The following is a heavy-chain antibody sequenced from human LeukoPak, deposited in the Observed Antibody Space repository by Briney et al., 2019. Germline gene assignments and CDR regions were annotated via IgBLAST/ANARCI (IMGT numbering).Heavy chain of an antibody. Sequence: GGSLRLSCAASGFTFSSYSMNWVRQAPGQGLEWVSSISSSSSYIYYADSVKGRFTISRDNAKNSLYLQMNSLRAEDTAVYYCARRGTWIQLWSGDYYYYYGMDVWGQGTTVTVSS. V-gene: IGHV3-21*01. CDR2: ISSSSSYI. D-gene: IGHD5-18*01. J-gene: IGHJ6*02. CDR1: GFTFSSYS. CDR3: ARRGTWIQLWSGDYYYYYGMDV.